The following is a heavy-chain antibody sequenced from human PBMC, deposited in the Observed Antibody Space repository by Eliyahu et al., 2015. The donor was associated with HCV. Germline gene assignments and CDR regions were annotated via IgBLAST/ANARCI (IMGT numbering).Heavy chain of an antibody. V-gene: IGHV1-69*01. Sequence: QVQLVQSGAEVKKPGSSVKVSCKASGGTFSXYXISWVRQAPGQGLEWMGGIIPIFXTANYAQKFQGRVTITADESTSTAYMELSSLRSEDTAVYYCARDGDDYGDYGGVGYWGQGTLVTVSS. CDR2: IIPIFXTA. CDR3: ARDGDDYGDYGGVGY. D-gene: IGHD4-17*01. J-gene: IGHJ4*02. CDR1: GGTFSXYX.